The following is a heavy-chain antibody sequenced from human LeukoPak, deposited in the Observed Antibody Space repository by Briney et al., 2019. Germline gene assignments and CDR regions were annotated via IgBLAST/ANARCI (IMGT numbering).Heavy chain of an antibody. D-gene: IGHD3-10*01. CDR3: TRDSKLLWFGESSNWFDP. Sequence: GGSLRLSCAASGFTFSSYSMNWVRQAPGKGLEWVGFIRSKAYGGTTEYAASVKGRFTISRDDSKSIAYLQMNSLKTEDTAVYYCTRDSKLLWFGESSNWFDPWGQGTLVTVSS. CDR2: IRSKAYGGTT. CDR1: GFTFSSYS. J-gene: IGHJ5*02. V-gene: IGHV3-49*04.